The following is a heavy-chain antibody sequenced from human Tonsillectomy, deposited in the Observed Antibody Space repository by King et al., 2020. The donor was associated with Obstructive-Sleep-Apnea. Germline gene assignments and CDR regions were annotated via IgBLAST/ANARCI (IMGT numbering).Heavy chain of an antibody. D-gene: IGHD3-3*01. J-gene: IGHJ4*02. CDR3: ATGGFWSGYYDDY. Sequence: VQLVESGGGLVKPGGSLRLSCAASGFTFSSYTMNWVRQAPGKGLEWGSSISSSSRYIYYADSVKGRFTISRDNAKNSPYLQMNSLRAEDTAVYYCATGGFWSGYYDDYWGQGTLVTVSS. CDR1: GFTFSSYT. V-gene: IGHV3-21*01. CDR2: ISSSSRYI.